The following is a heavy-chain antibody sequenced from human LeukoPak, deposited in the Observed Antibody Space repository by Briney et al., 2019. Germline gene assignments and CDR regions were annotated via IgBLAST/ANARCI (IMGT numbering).Heavy chain of an antibody. J-gene: IGHJ4*02. Sequence: PGGSLRLSCAASGFTFSSYSMNWVRQAPGKGLEWVSSISSSSSYIYYADSVKGRFTISRDNAKNSLYLQMNSLRAEDTAVYYCARDIITMVRGTDYWGQGILVTVSS. D-gene: IGHD3-10*01. CDR1: GFTFSSYS. CDR3: ARDIITMVRGTDY. V-gene: IGHV3-21*01. CDR2: ISSSSSYI.